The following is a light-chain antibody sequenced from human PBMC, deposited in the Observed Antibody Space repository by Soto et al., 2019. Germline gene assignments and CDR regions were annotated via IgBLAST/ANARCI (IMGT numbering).Light chain of an antibody. V-gene: IGKV3-20*01. CDR1: QSVAANY. CDR2: GAS. Sequence: EVGLTQSPGTLSLSPGERATLSCRASQSVAANYLAWYQQKRGQAPRLLIYGASSRATGIPDRFSGSGSGTDFTLTISRLETEDFSVYYCHQYGPAPLTFGPGTNVDIK. CDR3: HQYGPAPLT. J-gene: IGKJ3*01.